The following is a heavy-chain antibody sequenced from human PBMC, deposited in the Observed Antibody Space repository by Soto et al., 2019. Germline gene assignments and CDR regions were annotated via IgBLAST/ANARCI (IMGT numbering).Heavy chain of an antibody. D-gene: IGHD6-6*01. J-gene: IGHJ4*02. CDR2: ISTYNGNT. CDR1: GYTFTSHG. Sequence: QVQLVQSGAEVQKSGASVKVSCKASGYTFTSHGISWVRQAPGQGLEWMGWISTYNGNTNYAQKLQGRVTMTPDTSTSTAYMEVRSLRSDDTAVYYCARYTSSLDSWGQGTLVTVSS. CDR3: ARYTSSLDS. V-gene: IGHV1-18*01.